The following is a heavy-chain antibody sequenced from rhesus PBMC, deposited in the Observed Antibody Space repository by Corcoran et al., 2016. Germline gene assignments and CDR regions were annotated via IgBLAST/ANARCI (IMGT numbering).Heavy chain of an antibody. CDR2: IAGRRVGA. Sequence: QLQLQESGPGMVKPSETLSLTCAVSGGSVSSDYWTWIRQPPGKGLEWIGRIAGRRVGADYNPSLKTRVTISTGPSKNQFSLNLRSVTAADTAVYYCAAFYGLDSWGQGVVVTVSS. CDR1: GGSVSSDY. V-gene: IGHV4-173*01. J-gene: IGHJ6*01. CDR3: AAFYGLDS.